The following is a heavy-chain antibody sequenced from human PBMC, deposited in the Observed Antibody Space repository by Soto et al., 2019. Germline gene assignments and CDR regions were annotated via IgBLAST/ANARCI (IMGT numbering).Heavy chain of an antibody. CDR1: GGSISSSSYY. CDR2: IYYSGST. CDR3: ARRFSGSWYQDY. J-gene: IGHJ4*02. V-gene: IGHV4-39*01. Sequence: SETLSLTCTVSGGSISSSSYYWGWIRQPPGKGLEWIGSIYYSGSTYYNPSLKSRVTISVDTSKNQFSLKLNSVTAADTAVYYCARRFSGSWYQDYWGQGTLVTVSS. D-gene: IGHD6-13*01.